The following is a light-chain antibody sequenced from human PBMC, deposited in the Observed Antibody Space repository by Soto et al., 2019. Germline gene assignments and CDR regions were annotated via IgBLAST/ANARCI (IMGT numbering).Light chain of an antibody. Sequence: QSVLTQPPSVSGAPGQRVTISCTGSSSNIGAGYDVHWYQQLPGTAPKLLIFGNNNRPSGVPDRFSGSKSGTSASLAITGLQAEDEADYYCQSYDSSLSGWVFGGGTQLT. CDR3: QSYDSSLSGWV. V-gene: IGLV1-40*01. CDR2: GNN. CDR1: SSNIGAGYD. J-gene: IGLJ3*02.